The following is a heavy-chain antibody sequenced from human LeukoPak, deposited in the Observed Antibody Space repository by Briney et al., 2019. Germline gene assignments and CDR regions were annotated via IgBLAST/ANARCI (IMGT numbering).Heavy chain of an antibody. D-gene: IGHD3-3*01. V-gene: IGHV1-69*05. CDR2: IIPIFGTA. CDR1: GGTFSSYA. J-gene: IGHJ4*02. CDR3: ARGPRYDFWSGYYWGYFDY. Sequence: GASVKVSCKASGGTFSSYAISWVRQAPGQGLEWMGRIIPIFGTANYAQKFQGRVTITTDESTSTAYMELSSLRSEDTAVYYCARGPRYDFWSGYYWGYFDYWGRGTLVTVSS.